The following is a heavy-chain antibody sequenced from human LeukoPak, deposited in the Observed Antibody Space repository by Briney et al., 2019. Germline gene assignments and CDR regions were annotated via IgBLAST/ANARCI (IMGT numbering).Heavy chain of an antibody. CDR3: ARDNGFGDNGIDY. CDR2: IRGSNGDT. J-gene: IGHJ4*02. CDR1: GYTFTSYG. V-gene: IGHV1-18*01. D-gene: IGHD3-10*01. Sequence: ASVKVSCKASGYTFTSYGFSWVRQAPGQGLEWMGWIRGSNGDTNYAENLQGRVTVSKDTSTSTAYMELRSLRSDDTAVYYCARDNGFGDNGIDYWGQGTLVTVSS.